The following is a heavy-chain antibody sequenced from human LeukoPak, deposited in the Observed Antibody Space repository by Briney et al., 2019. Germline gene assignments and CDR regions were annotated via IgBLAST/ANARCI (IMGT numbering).Heavy chain of an antibody. V-gene: IGHV4-59*08. CDR2: IYYSGST. CDR1: GGSISSYY. D-gene: IGHD1-26*01. J-gene: IGHJ4*02. CDR3: ARLKDSGSYEFDY. Sequence: SETLSLTCTVSGGSISSYYWSWIRQPPGKGLEWIGYIYYSGSTNYNPSLKSRVTISVDTSKNQFSLKLSSVTAADTAVYYYARLKDSGSYEFDYWGQGTLVTVSS.